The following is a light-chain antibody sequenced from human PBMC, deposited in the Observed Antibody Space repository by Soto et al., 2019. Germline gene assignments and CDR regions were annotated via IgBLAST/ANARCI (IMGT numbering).Light chain of an antibody. CDR2: AAS. V-gene: IGKV1-27*01. J-gene: IGKJ3*01. Sequence: DIQMTQSPSSRSAAVGDRVTITCRASQGIDTYLAWYQQKPGKVPKLLIYAASTLQSGVPSRFSGSGSGTDFTLTISSLQPEDVATYYCEKYTRAPFTFGPGTKVDIK. CDR3: EKYTRAPFT. CDR1: QGIDTY.